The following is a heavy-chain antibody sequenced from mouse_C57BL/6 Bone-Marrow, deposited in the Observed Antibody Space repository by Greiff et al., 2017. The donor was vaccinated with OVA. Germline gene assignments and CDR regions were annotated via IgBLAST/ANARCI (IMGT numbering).Heavy chain of an antibody. J-gene: IGHJ3*01. Sequence: EVQLQQSGAELVRPGASVKLSCTASGFNINDYYMHWVKQRPEQGLEWIGRIDPEDGDTEYAPKFQGKATMTADTSSNTAYLQLSSLTSEDTVVYYCTTGDYWFAYWGQGTLVTVSA. CDR3: TTGDYWFAY. CDR2: IDPEDGDT. CDR1: GFNINDYY. D-gene: IGHD2-4*01. V-gene: IGHV14-1*01.